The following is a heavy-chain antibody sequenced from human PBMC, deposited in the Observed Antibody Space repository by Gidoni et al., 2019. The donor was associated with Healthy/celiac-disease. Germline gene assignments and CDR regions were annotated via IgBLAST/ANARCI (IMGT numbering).Heavy chain of an antibody. CDR3: ASGIQLWFYFDY. V-gene: IGHV3-66*02. CDR2: IYSGGST. Sequence: EVQLVESGGGLVQPGGSLRLACAAPGFTVSSNYMSWVRQAPGKGLEWVSVIYSGGSTYYADSVKGRFTISRDNSKNTLYLQMNSLRAEDTAVYYCASGIQLWFYFDYWGQGTMVTVSS. D-gene: IGHD5-18*01. CDR1: GFTVSSNY. J-gene: IGHJ4*02.